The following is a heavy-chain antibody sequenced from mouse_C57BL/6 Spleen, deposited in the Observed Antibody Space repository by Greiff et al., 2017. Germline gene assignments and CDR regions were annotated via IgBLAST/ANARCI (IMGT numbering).Heavy chain of an antibody. CDR3: ARRSATVVPSGY. Sequence: VQLQQSGAELMKPGASVKLSCKATGYTFTGYWIEWVKQRPGHGLEWIGEILPGRGSTNYNEKFKGKATFTADTSSNTAYMQLSSLTTEDSAIYYCARRSATVVPSGYWGQGTTLTVSS. CDR2: ILPGRGST. CDR1: GYTFTGYW. V-gene: IGHV1-9*01. D-gene: IGHD1-1*01. J-gene: IGHJ2*01.